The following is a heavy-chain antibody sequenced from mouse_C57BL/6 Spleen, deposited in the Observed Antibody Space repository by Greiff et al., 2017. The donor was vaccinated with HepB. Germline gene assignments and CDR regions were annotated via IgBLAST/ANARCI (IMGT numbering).Heavy chain of an antibody. CDR2: INPNNGGT. J-gene: IGHJ4*01. CDR3: ARSTVVAHYAMDY. V-gene: IGHV1-22*01. Sequence: EVMLVESGPELVKPGASVKMSCKASGYTFTDYNMHWVKQSHGKSLEWIGYINPNNGGTSYNQKFKGKATLTVNKSSSTAYMELRSLKSEDSAVYYCARSTVVAHYAMDYWGQGTSVTVSS. D-gene: IGHD1-1*01. CDR1: GYTFTDYN.